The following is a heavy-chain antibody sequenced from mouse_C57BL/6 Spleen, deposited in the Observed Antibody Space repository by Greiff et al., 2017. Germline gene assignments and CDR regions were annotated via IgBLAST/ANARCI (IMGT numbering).Heavy chain of an antibody. J-gene: IGHJ3*01. Sequence: EVQLQQSGPVLVKPGASVKMSCKASGYTFTDYYMNWVKQSHGKSLEWIGVINPYNGGTSYNQKFKGKATLTVDKSSSTAYMELNSLTSEDSAVYYCASGSSSAWFAYWGQGTLVTVSA. CDR1: GYTFTDYY. V-gene: IGHV1-19*01. CDR3: ASGSSSAWFAY. D-gene: IGHD1-1*01. CDR2: INPYNGGT.